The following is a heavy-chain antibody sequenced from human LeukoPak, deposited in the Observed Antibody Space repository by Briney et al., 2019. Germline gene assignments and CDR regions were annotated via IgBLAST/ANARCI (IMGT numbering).Heavy chain of an antibody. CDR2: INYNGGST. V-gene: IGHV3-23*01. J-gene: IGHJ4*02. CDR3: AKDYPFNPYYDSVFFDC. Sequence: GGSLRLSCAASGFTFSSYAMSWVRQAPGKGLEWVSGINYNGGSTFYGDSVKGRFTISRDNSRNALYLQMNSLRAEDTAVYYCAKDYPFNPYYDSVFFDCWGQGTLVTVSS. D-gene: IGHD3-22*01. CDR1: GFTFSSYA.